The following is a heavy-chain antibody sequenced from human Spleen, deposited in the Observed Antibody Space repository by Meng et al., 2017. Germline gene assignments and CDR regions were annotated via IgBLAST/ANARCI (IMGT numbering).Heavy chain of an antibody. D-gene: IGHD3-22*01. J-gene: IGHJ4*02. CDR3: ARGSSDYDYFFDY. CDR1: GGSISSISYY. V-gene: IGHV4-61*02. Sequence: LRLSCTVSGGSISSISYYWTWIRQPAGKGLEWIGRIYSSGSTNYNPSLKSRVTISVDTSKNHFSLNLSSVTAADTAVYYCARGSSDYDYFFDYWGQGTLVTVSS. CDR2: IYSSGST.